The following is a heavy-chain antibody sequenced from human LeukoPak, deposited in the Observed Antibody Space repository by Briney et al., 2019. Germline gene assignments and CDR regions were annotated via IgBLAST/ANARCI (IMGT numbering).Heavy chain of an antibody. CDR1: GFTFNCLW. CDR3: ARVSPTANSFAY. Sequence: GVSVTRTGSASGFTFNCLWRVWLAHAPGKGRVGVAKIKQDGSEKYYVDSVKGRLTLSRDNATNSLYLQMNSLRAEDTAVYYCARVSPTANSFAYWGQGTLVTVSP. D-gene: IGHD4-17*01. V-gene: IGHV3-7*01. J-gene: IGHJ4*02. CDR2: IKQDGSEK.